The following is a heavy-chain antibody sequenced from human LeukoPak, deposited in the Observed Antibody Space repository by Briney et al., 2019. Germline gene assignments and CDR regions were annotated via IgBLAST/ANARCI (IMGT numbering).Heavy chain of an antibody. CDR3: ARQQLHGHYYYYYMDV. D-gene: IGHD6-13*01. CDR1: GYSISSGYY. CDR2: IYHSGST. V-gene: IGHV4-38-2*01. J-gene: IGHJ6*03. Sequence: SETLSLTCAVSGYSISSGYYWGGIRQPPGKGLEWIGSIYHSGSTYYNPSLKSRVTISVDTSKNQFSLKLLSVTAADTAVYYCARQQLHGHYYYYYMDVWGKGTTVTASS.